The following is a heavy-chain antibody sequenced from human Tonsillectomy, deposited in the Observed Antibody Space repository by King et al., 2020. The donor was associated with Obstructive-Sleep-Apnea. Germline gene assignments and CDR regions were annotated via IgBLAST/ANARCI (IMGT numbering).Heavy chain of an antibody. CDR2: IKSKTDGGTT. J-gene: IGHJ4*02. D-gene: IGHD3-3*01. V-gene: IGHV3-15*01. Sequence: VQLVESGGGLVKPGGSLRLSCAASGFTFSNAWMSWVRQAPGKGLVWVGRIKSKTDGGTTDYAAPVKGRFTIPRDDSKNTLYLQMNSLKTEDTAVYYCTTGPGYYDFWSGYYTGDYWGQGTLVTVSS. CDR3: TTGPGYYDFWSGYYTGDY. CDR1: GFTFSNAW.